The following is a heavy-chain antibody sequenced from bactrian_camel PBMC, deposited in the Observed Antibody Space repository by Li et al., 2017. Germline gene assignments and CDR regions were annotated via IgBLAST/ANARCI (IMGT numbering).Heavy chain of an antibody. J-gene: IGHJ4*01. D-gene: IGHD3*01. CDR2: IYTGGSSA. CDR3: AAGSSRGVPFRERGYPY. CDR1: TYIVNSKC. V-gene: IGHV3S54*01. Sequence: VQLVESGGGSVQVGGSRRLSCAASTYIVNSKCLGWFHQAPGKEREAVARIYTGGSSAEYADSVRGRFTIFIDHVMGTLDLQMNSLEPEDTAMYYCAAGSSRGVPFRERGYPYWGQGTQVT.